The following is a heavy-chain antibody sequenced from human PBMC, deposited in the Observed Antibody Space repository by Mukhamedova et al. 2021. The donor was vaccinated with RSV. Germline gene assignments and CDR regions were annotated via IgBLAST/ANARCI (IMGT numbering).Heavy chain of an antibody. J-gene: IGHJ4*01. CDR1: GSYY. D-gene: IGHD2-15*01. Sequence: GSYYWSWIRQPPGKGLEWIGYIYYSGSTNYNPSLKSRVTISVDTSKNQFSLKLSSVTAADTAVYYCARDKGYCSGGRCYPTYYFDY. CDR2: IYYSGST. V-gene: IGHV4-61*01. CDR3: ARDKGYCSGGRCYPTYYFDY.